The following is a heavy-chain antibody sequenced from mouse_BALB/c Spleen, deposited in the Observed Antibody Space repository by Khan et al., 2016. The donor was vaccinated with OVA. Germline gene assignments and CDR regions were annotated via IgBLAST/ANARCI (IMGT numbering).Heavy chain of an antibody. CDR1: GYTFTTYW. V-gene: IGHV1-7*01. CDR3: TRDRIDY. J-gene: IGHJ2*01. Sequence: QVQLKQSGAELAKPGASVKMSCKASGYTFTTYWMHWVKQRPGQGLEWIGYINPTSGYTDYNEKFKDRATFSASKSSSTAYMQLSSLTSEDSAVYYGTRDRIDYWGQGTTLTVSS. CDR2: INPTSGYT.